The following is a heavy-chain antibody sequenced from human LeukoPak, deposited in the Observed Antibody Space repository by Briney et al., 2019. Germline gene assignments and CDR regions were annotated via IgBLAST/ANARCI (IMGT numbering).Heavy chain of an antibody. Sequence: ASVKVSCKVSGYTLTELSMHWVRQAPGKGLEWMRGFDPEDGETIYAQKFQGRVTMTEDTSTDTAYMELSSLRSEDTAVYYCARVGYSSGWNRSWGQGTLVTVSS. D-gene: IGHD6-19*01. CDR2: FDPEDGET. CDR1: GYTLTELS. V-gene: IGHV1-24*01. CDR3: ARVGYSSGWNRS. J-gene: IGHJ4*02.